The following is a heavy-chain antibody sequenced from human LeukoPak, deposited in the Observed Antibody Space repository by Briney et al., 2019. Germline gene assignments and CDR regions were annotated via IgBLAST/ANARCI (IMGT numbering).Heavy chain of an antibody. Sequence: SETLSLTCTVSGGSISSYYWSWIRQPPGKGLEWIGYVDHTGSTNFNPSLNGRVSISRDTSKNLFSLRLRSVTAADTAVYFCARGRVSSSTWYSTYYYYFYMDVWGKGTTVTVSS. CDR2: VDHTGST. CDR1: GGSISSYY. V-gene: IGHV4-59*01. D-gene: IGHD4-11*01. J-gene: IGHJ6*03. CDR3: ARGRVSSSTWYSTYYYYFYMDV.